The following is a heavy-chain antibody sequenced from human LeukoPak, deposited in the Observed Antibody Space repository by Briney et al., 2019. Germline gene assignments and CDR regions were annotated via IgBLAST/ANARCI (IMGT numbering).Heavy chain of an antibody. CDR3: ARELGHENSGSYYGLDY. Sequence: PGGSLRLSCAASGFTFSSYSMNWVRQAPGKGLEWVSYISSSSSTIYYAGSVKGRFTISRDNAKNSLYLQMNSLRDEDTAVYYCARELGHENSGSYYGLDYWGQGTLVTVSS. V-gene: IGHV3-48*02. CDR2: ISSSSSTI. CDR1: GFTFSSYS. D-gene: IGHD1-26*01. J-gene: IGHJ4*02.